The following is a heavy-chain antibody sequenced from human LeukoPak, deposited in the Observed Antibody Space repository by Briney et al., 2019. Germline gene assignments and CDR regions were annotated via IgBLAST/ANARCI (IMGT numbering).Heavy chain of an antibody. CDR3: ARDRPYFDY. V-gene: IGHV3-53*01. CDR1: VFTVSSNY. D-gene: IGHD6-6*01. Sequence: GGSLRLSRAASVFTVSSNYMSWVRQAPGKGLEGVSVIYSGGRTYYADSVKGRFTISRDNSKNTLYLQMNSLRAEDTAVYYCARDRPYFDYWGQGTLVTVSS. J-gene: IGHJ4*02. CDR2: IYSGGRT.